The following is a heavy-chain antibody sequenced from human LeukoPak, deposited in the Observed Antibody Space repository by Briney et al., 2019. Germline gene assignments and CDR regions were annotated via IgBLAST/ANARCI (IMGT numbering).Heavy chain of an antibody. J-gene: IGHJ4*02. Sequence: GGSLRLSCAASGFTFSSYAMSWVRQAPGKGLEWVSAISGSGGGTYYANSVKGRFTISRDNSRDTLYLQMNSLRAEDTALYFYAKTPDYYGSGSSSYIDCWGQGTLVSVSS. CDR3: AKTPDYYGSGSSSYIDC. CDR1: GFTFSSYA. V-gene: IGHV3-23*01. D-gene: IGHD3-10*01. CDR2: ISGSGGGT.